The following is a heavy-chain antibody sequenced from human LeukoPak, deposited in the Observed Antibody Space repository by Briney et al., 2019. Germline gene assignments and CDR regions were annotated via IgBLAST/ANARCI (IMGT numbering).Heavy chain of an antibody. CDR3: AKDSGQWLPHDAFDI. CDR1: GFTFSSYA. Sequence: PGGSLRLSCAASGFTFSSYAMHWVRQAPGKGLEWVAVISYDGSNKYYADSVKGRFTTSRDNSKNTLYLQMNSLRAEDTAVYYCAKDSGQWLPHDAFDIWGQGTMVTVSS. V-gene: IGHV3-30-3*01. CDR2: ISYDGSNK. D-gene: IGHD6-19*01. J-gene: IGHJ3*02.